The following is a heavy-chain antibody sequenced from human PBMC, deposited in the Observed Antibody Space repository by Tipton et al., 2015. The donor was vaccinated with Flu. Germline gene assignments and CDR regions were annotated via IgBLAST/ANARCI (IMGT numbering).Heavy chain of an antibody. CDR1: GDSVSSISAA. D-gene: IGHD3-22*01. Sequence: GLVKPSQTLSLTCAISGDSVSSISAAWNWIRLSPSRGLEWLGRTYYRSEWYNDYAVSVKSRIGINADTSKNQFSLQLNSVTPEDTAVYYCARARYLYDSSGYFLDAFDIWGLGTMVTVSS. CDR3: ARARYLYDSSGYFLDAFDI. J-gene: IGHJ3*02. V-gene: IGHV6-1*01. CDR2: TYYRSEWYN.